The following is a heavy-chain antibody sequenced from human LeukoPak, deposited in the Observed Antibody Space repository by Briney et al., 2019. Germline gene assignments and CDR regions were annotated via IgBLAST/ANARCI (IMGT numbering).Heavy chain of an antibody. CDR3: ARGGVVYGDYSWFDP. J-gene: IGHJ5*02. V-gene: IGHV4-30-4*01. D-gene: IGHD4-17*01. Sequence: PSETLSLTCTVSGGSISSGDYYWSWIRQPPGKGLEWIGYIYYSGSTYCNPSLKSRVTISVDTSKNQFSLKLSSVTAADTAVYYCARGGVVYGDYSWFDPWGQGTLVTVSS. CDR2: IYYSGST. CDR1: GGSISSGDYY.